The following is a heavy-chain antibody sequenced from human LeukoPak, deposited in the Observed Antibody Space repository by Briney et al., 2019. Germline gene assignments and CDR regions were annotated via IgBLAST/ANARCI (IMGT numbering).Heavy chain of an antibody. CDR2: ISWNSGSI. Sequence: TGGSLRLSCAASGFTFDDYAMHWVRQAPGKGLEWVSGISWNSGSIGYADSVKGRFTISRDNAKNSLYLQMNSLRAEDTALYYCAKGMDSSGWYRGHAFDIWGQGTMVTVSS. D-gene: IGHD6-19*01. CDR3: AKGMDSSGWYRGHAFDI. J-gene: IGHJ3*02. V-gene: IGHV3-9*01. CDR1: GFTFDDYA.